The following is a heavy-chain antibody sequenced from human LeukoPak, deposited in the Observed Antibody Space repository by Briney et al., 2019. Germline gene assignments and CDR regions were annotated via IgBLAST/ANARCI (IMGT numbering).Heavy chain of an antibody. CDR2: IYTSGST. V-gene: IGHV4-4*07. CDR3: ARVDYDSSGYPFDY. J-gene: IGHJ4*02. CDR1: GGSISSYY. D-gene: IGHD3-22*01. Sequence: SETLSLTCTVSGGSISSYYWSWIRQPAGKGLEWIGRIYTSGSTNYNPSLKSRVTMSADTSKNQFSLKLSSVTAADTAVYYCARVDYDSSGYPFDYWGQGTLVTVSS.